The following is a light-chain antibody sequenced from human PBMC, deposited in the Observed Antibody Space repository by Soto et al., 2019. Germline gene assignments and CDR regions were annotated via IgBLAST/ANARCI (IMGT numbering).Light chain of an antibody. CDR3: QQYNDWPRT. Sequence: EVVMTQSPATLSVSPGEIATLSCRASQSVRSHLAWYQQKPGQAPSLLIFGASTRATGDPARFSGSESGTEFTLTISSLQSEDVAVYFCQQYNDWPRTFGGGTKVEIK. J-gene: IGKJ4*01. V-gene: IGKV3-15*01. CDR2: GAS. CDR1: QSVRSH.